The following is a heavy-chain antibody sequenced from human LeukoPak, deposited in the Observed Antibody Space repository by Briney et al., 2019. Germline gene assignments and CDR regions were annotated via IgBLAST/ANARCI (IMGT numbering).Heavy chain of an antibody. CDR2: ISAYNGNT. CDR3: ARDPPPYYYDSSGQLDY. Sequence: ASVKVSCKASGYTFTSYGISWVRQAPGQGLEWMGWISAYNGNTNYAQKLQGRVTMTTDTSTSTAYMELRSLRSDDTAVYYRARDPPPYYYDSSGQLDYWGQGTLVTVSS. D-gene: IGHD3-22*01. J-gene: IGHJ4*02. CDR1: GYTFTSYG. V-gene: IGHV1-18*01.